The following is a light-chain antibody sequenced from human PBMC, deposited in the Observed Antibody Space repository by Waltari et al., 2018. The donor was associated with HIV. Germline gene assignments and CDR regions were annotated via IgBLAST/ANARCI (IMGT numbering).Light chain of an antibody. V-gene: IGLV1-51*01. CDR2: HND. CDR3: GAWDTTLDTVI. CDR1: SSNIGDNY. J-gene: IGLJ2*01. Sequence: QSVLTQPPSVSAAPGQRVTISCSGSSSNIGDNYVSWFQHFPGSAPKLLISHNDHRPPDSPDRCSASKSGTSATLVITGLESGDEADYFCGAWDTTLDTVIFGG.